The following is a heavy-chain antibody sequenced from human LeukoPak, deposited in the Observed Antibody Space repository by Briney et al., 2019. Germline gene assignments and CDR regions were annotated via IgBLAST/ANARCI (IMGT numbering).Heavy chain of an antibody. V-gene: IGHV3-7*01. CDR2: IKQDGSEK. Sequence: GGSLRLSCAASGFTFSNYWMTWVRQAPGKGLEWVANIKQDGSEKYYVDSVKGRFTISRDNAKNSLYLQMNSLRAEDTAVYYCAFSYGYMGYYFDYWGQGTLVTVSS. CDR3: AFSYGYMGYYFDY. J-gene: IGHJ4*02. CDR1: GFTFSNYW. D-gene: IGHD5-18*01.